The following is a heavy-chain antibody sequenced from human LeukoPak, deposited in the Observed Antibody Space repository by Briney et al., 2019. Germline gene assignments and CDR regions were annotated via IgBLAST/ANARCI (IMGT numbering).Heavy chain of an antibody. Sequence: GGSLRLSCAASVLTSSDNWMHCVRQAPGEGLVWVSRINGDGSTTDYADSVKGRFPISRDNAKNTLSLQMDSLRVEDTAVYYCAKATFGRNGLDVWGQGTTVTVS. V-gene: IGHV3-74*01. D-gene: IGHD3-10*01. CDR2: INGDGSTT. J-gene: IGHJ6*02. CDR3: AKATFGRNGLDV. CDR1: VLTSSDNW.